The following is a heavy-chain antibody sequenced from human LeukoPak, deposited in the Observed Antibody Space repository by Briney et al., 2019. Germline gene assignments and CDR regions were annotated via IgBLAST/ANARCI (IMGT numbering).Heavy chain of an antibody. D-gene: IGHD6-13*01. CDR3: ASSAAAGTFHYYYYGMDV. Sequence: ASVMVSCRASGYTFTTYSMHWVLQAPGQRLEWMGWINSGNGNTKYSQKFQGRVTITRDTSASTAYMELSSLRSEDTAVYYWASSAAAGTFHYYYYGMDVWGQGTTVTVSS. J-gene: IGHJ6*02. CDR2: INSGNGNT. CDR1: GYTFTTYS. V-gene: IGHV1-3*01.